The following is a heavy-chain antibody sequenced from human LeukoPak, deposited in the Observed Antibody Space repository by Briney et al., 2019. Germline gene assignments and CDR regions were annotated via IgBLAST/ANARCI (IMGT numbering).Heavy chain of an antibody. Sequence: GGSLRLSCAGSGFTFGNHWMTWVRQAPGKGLEWVGRIRSKANSYATAYAASVKGRFTISRDDSKNTAYLQMNSLKTEDTAVYYCTFFPGIVGARPDYWGQGTLVTVSS. J-gene: IGHJ4*02. CDR1: GFTFGNHW. D-gene: IGHD1-26*01. CDR2: IRSKANSYAT. V-gene: IGHV3-73*01. CDR3: TFFPGIVGARPDY.